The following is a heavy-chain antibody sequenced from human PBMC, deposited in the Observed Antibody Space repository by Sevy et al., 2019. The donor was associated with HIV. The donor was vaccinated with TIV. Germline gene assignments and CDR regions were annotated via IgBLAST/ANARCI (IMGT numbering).Heavy chain of an antibody. CDR2: IWFDGSNI. J-gene: IGHJ4*02. Sequence: GGSLRLSWVASGFTFGSYGMLWVRQAPGKGLEWVADIWFDGSNIHYADSVRGRFTISRDNSKNTLSLHMSSLRVEDTAVYYCARERTYLFDYCGQGTLVTVSS. V-gene: IGHV3-33*01. CDR3: ARERTYLFDY. CDR1: GFTFGSYG.